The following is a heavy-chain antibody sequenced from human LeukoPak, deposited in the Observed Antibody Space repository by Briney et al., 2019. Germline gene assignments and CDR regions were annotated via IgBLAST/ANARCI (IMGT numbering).Heavy chain of an antibody. CDR2: INKDGSST. Sequence: PGGSLRLSCAASGFTFSSYWMHWVRQAPGKGLVWVSHINKDGSSTSYADSVKGRFTISRDNAKNTLYLQMSSLRAEDTALYYCARPLYGDFAKYFQRWGQGTLVTASS. D-gene: IGHD4-17*01. V-gene: IGHV3-74*01. J-gene: IGHJ1*01. CDR1: GFTFSSYW. CDR3: ARPLYGDFAKYFQR.